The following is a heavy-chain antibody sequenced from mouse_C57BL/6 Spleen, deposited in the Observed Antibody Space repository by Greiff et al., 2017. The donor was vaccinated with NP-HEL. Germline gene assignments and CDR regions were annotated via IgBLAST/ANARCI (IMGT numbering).Heavy chain of an antibody. V-gene: IGHV14-2*01. D-gene: IGHD2-3*01. J-gene: IGHJ3*01. CDR3: APMMVTPWFAY. Sequence: VRLRQSGAGLLKPGASVRCSCPASGFNIKASYMHGGKKRTNQGLEWIGRIDPEDGETKYAPKVQGKATITADTSSNTAYLQLSSLTSEDTAVYYCAPMMVTPWFAYWGQGTLVTVSA. CDR1: GFNIKASY. CDR2: IDPEDGET.